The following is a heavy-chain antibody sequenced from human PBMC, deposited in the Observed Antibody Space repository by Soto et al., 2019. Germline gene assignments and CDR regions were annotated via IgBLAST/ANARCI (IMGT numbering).Heavy chain of an antibody. CDR3: AKDRAFWTSTNCQYWYLYL. CDR2: ISGGGGNR. Sequence: PGGSLRLSCAAYGFMFTAHAMPWVRKTPGKGLQWLSDISGGGGNRYYADSFRGRFTVSRHDSKNILYLEMSSLRVDDTITYYSAKDRAFWTSTNCQYWYLYLGGHGTLVAVSS. CDR1: GFMFTAHA. V-gene: IGHV3-23*01. D-gene: IGHD2-2*01. J-gene: IGHJ2*01.